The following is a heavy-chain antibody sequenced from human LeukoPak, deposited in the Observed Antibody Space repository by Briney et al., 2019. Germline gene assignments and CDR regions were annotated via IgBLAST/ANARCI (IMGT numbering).Heavy chain of an antibody. D-gene: IGHD3-16*01. V-gene: IGHV4-59*01. Sequence: KPSETPSLTCTVSGGSISSYYWSWIRQPPGKGLEWIGYIYYSGSTNYNPSLKSRVTISVDTSKNQFSLKLSSVTAADTAVYYCARVMITFGGVISDYFDYWGQGTLVTASS. CDR3: ARVMITFGGVISDYFDY. CDR1: GGSISSYY. J-gene: IGHJ4*02. CDR2: IYYSGST.